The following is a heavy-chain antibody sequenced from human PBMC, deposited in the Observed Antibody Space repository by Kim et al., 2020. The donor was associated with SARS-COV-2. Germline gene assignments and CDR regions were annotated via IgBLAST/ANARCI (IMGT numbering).Heavy chain of an antibody. Sequence: SETLSLTCAVYGGSFSGYYWSWIRQPPGKGLEWIGEINHSGSTNYNPSLKSRVTISVDTSKNQFSLKLSSVTAADTAVYYCARAKGDFWRGRLNYFDYWGQGTLVTVSS. CDR1: GGSFSGYY. J-gene: IGHJ4*02. V-gene: IGHV4-34*01. CDR3: ARAKGDFWRGRLNYFDY. CDR2: INHSGST. D-gene: IGHD3-3*01.